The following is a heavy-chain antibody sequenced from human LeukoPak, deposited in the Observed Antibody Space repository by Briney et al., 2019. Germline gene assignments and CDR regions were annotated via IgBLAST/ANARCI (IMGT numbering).Heavy chain of an antibody. CDR1: GGSISSGDYY. J-gene: IGHJ4*02. V-gene: IGHV4-39*01. Sequence: SETLSLTCTVSGGSISSGDYYWGWIRQPPGKGLEWIGSIYYSGSTYYNPSLKSRVTISVDTSKNQFSLKLSSVTAADTAVYYCASSGVGATNEIDYWGQGTLVTVSS. CDR2: IYYSGST. D-gene: IGHD1-26*01. CDR3: ASSGVGATNEIDY.